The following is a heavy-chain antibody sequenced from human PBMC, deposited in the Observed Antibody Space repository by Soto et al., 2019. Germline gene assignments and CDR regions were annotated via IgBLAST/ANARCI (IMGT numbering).Heavy chain of an antibody. Sequence: PGGSLRLSCAASGFTFSSYAMSWVRQAPGKGLEWVSGISGTGGTKYYADFVKGRFTISRDNSKNTLYLQMNSLRAEDTAVYYCAKVTLGGYYYMDVWGKGTTVTVS. CDR1: GFTFSSYA. CDR2: ISGTGGTK. D-gene: IGHD7-27*01. J-gene: IGHJ6*03. V-gene: IGHV3-23*01. CDR3: AKVTLGGYYYMDV.